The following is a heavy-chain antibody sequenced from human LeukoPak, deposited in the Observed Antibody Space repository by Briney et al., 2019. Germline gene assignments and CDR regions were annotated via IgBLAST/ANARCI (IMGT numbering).Heavy chain of an antibody. J-gene: IGHJ4*02. CDR2: IIPIFGTA. CDR1: GYTFTSYG. V-gene: IGHV1-69*13. D-gene: IGHD3-22*01. CDR3: ASAYYDSSGDIWY. Sequence: SVKVSCKASGYTFTSYGISWVRQAPGQGLEWMGGIIPIFGTANYAQKFQGRVTITADESTSTAYMELSSLRSEDTAVYYCASAYYDSSGDIWYWGQGTLVTVSS.